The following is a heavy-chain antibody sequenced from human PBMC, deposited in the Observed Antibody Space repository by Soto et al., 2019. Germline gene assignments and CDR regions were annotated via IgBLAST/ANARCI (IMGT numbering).Heavy chain of an antibody. CDR2: IYYSGST. Sequence: ASETLFLTCTVSGGSISSGDYYWSWIRQPPGKGLEWIGYIYYSGSTYYNPSLKSRVTISVDTSKNQFSLKLSSVTAADTAVYYCARDDRYDRDAFDIWGQGTMVTVSS. J-gene: IGHJ3*02. CDR3: ARDDRYDRDAFDI. V-gene: IGHV4-30-4*01. CDR1: GGSISSGDYY. D-gene: IGHD3-22*01.